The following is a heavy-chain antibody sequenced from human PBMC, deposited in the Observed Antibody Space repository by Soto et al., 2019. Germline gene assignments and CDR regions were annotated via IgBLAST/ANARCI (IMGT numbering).Heavy chain of an antibody. V-gene: IGHV3-23*01. CDR1: GFTFSSYA. CDR3: AKESSYYYDSSGYSFD. CDR2: ISGSGGST. Sequence: EVQLLESGGGLVQPGGSLRLSCAASGFTFSSYAISWVRQAPGKGLEWVSAISGSGGSTYYADSVKGRFTISRDNSKNTLYLQMNSLRAEDTAVYYCAKESSYYYDSSGYSFDWGQGTLVTVSS. D-gene: IGHD3-22*01. J-gene: IGHJ4*02.